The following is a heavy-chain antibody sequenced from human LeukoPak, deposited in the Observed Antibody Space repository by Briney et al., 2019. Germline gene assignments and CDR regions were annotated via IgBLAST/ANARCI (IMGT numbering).Heavy chain of an antibody. Sequence: PGRSLRLSCTASGFNFDEYAMYWVRQAPGKGLEWVSGISWSGDRTTYADSVKGRFTISRDNAKNSLYLQMNSLRADDTAFYCAKDIDYGSGTYFKSFDYWGQGTRVAVSS. D-gene: IGHD3-10*01. V-gene: IGHV3-9*01. CDR2: ISWSGDRT. CDR3: AKDIDYGSGTYFKSFDY. J-gene: IGHJ4*02. CDR1: GFNFDEYA.